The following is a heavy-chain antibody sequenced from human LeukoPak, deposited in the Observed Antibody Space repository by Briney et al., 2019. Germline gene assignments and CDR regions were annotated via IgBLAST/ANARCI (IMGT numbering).Heavy chain of an antibody. Sequence: GGSLRLSCAASGFTFSSYSMNWVRQAPGKGLEWVSHITASGTAMFYADSVKGRFTISRDNAKNSLYLQMNSLRDEDTAVYYCAKSYNGYESKPDYWGQGILVTVSS. CDR3: AKSYNGYESKPDY. CDR2: ITASGTAM. V-gene: IGHV3-48*02. CDR1: GFTFSSYS. J-gene: IGHJ4*02. D-gene: IGHD5-12*01.